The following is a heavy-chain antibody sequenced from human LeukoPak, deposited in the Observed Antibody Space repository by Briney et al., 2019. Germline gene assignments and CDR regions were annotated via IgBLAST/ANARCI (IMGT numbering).Heavy chain of an antibody. CDR1: GFTVSSNY. D-gene: IGHD3-10*01. CDR3: ARGDYYGSGSPFDY. CDR2: IYSGGST. Sequence: GGSLRLSCAASGFTVSSNYMSWVHQAPGKGLEWVSVIYSGGSTYYADSVKGRFTISRDNSKNTLYLQMNSLRAEDTAVYYCARGDYYGSGSPFDYWGQGTLVTVSS. V-gene: IGHV3-66*01. J-gene: IGHJ4*02.